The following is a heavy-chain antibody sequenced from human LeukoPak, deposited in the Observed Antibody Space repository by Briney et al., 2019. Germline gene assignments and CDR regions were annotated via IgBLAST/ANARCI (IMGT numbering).Heavy chain of an antibody. CDR2: ISYDGSNK. D-gene: IGHD2-2*01. V-gene: IGHV3-30*18. J-gene: IGHJ6*04. Sequence: GGSLRLSCAASGCTFSTYGMHWVRQAPGKGLEWVTFISYDGSNKYYVDSVKGRFTISRDNSKSMLYLQMDSLRAEDTAVYYCAKDNIHCSSTSCYSGYYAMDVWGKGTTVTVSS. CDR1: GCTFSTYG. CDR3: AKDNIHCSSTSCYSGYYAMDV.